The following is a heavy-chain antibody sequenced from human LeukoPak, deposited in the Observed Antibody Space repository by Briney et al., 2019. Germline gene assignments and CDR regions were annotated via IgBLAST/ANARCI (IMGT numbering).Heavy chain of an antibody. V-gene: IGHV1-2*04. D-gene: IGHD1-26*01. J-gene: IGHJ4*02. CDR1: GYTFTGYY. CDR3: ARAPQYSGSYYADY. Sequence: VASVKVSCKASGYTFTGYYMHWVRQAPGQGLEWMGWINPNSGGTNYAQKFQGWVTMTRDTSISTAYMELSSLRSEDTAVYYCARAPQYSGSYYADYWGQGTLVTVSS. CDR2: INPNSGGT.